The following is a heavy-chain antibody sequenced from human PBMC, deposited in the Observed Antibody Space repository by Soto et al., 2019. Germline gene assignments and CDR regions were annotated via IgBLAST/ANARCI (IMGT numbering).Heavy chain of an antibody. J-gene: IGHJ5*02. D-gene: IGHD3-3*02. Sequence: QVQLVQSGAEVKEPGASVILSCTASGYTFLDFYIHWVRQAPGQGLEWMGVINPSGGGTTYAQQFQGRVSINRDTFTRTVYMELKSLRSADTAIYFCARDKPFSSASWGQGTLVT. CDR2: INPSGGGT. CDR3: ARDKPFSSAS. CDR1: GYTFLDFY. V-gene: IGHV1-46*01.